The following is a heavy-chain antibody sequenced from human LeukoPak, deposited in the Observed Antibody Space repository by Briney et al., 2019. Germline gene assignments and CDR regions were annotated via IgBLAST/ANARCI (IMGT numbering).Heavy chain of an antibody. CDR3: ARFAGGCSSTSCYKDY. J-gene: IGHJ4*02. V-gene: IGHV5-51*01. Sequence: GESLKISCKVSGYIFTNYWIGWVRQMPGKGLEGMGIIYPGDSDTRYSPSLQGQVTISADKSISTAYLQWSSLKASDTAMYYCARFAGGCSSTSCYKDYWGQGTLVTVSS. D-gene: IGHD2-2*02. CDR2: IYPGDSDT. CDR1: GYIFTNYW.